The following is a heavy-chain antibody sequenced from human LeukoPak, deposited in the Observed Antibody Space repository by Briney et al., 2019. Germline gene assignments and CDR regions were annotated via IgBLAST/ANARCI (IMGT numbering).Heavy chain of an antibody. V-gene: IGHV3-48*03. J-gene: IGHJ4*02. CDR2: ISSSGSTI. Sequence: PGGSLRLSCAASGFTFSSYEMSWVRQAPGKGLEWVSYISSSGSTIYYADSVKGRFTISRDNAKNSLYLQMNSLRAEDTAVYYCARSFLKYYYDSSGLFDYWGQGTLVTVFS. CDR1: GFTFSSYE. D-gene: IGHD3-22*01. CDR3: ARSFLKYYYDSSGLFDY.